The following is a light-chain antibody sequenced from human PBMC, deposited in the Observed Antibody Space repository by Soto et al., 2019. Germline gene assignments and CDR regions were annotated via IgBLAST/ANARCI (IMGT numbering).Light chain of an antibody. CDR2: DAT. V-gene: IGKV3-11*01. Sequence: IVLTQSPATLSLSPGERATLSCRASQSVSNSLGWFQQKPGQAPRLLIDDATNRATGIPARFTGSGSGSVFTLTISSLEPEDFGVYYCRQRYNWPLTFGGGTKVEIK. J-gene: IGKJ4*01. CDR3: RQRYNWPLT. CDR1: QSVSNS.